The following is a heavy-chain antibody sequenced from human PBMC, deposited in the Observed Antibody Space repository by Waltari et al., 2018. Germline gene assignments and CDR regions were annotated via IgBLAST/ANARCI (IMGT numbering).Heavy chain of an antibody. CDR1: GGSISSYY. CDR2: IYYSGST. CDR3: ARGETGDKWGY. J-gene: IGHJ4*02. D-gene: IGHD7-27*01. Sequence: QVQLQESGPGLVKPSETLSLTCTVSGGSISSYYWRWIRQPPGKGLEWIGYIYYSGSTNYTPALKSRVTISVDTSKNQFSLKLSSVTAADTAVYYCARGETGDKWGYWGQGTLVTVSS. V-gene: IGHV4-59*01.